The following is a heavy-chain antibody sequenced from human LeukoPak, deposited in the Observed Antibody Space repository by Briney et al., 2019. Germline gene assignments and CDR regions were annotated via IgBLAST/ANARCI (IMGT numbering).Heavy chain of an antibody. CDR3: AATAMVSRGMDV. Sequence: PSETLSLTCAVYGGSFSGYYWSWIRQPPGKGLEWIGEINHSGSTNYNPPLKSRVTISVDTSKNQFSLKLSSVTAADTAVYYCAATAMVSRGMDVWGQGTTVTVSS. CDR1: GGSFSGYY. CDR2: INHSGST. V-gene: IGHV4-34*01. D-gene: IGHD5-18*01. J-gene: IGHJ6*02.